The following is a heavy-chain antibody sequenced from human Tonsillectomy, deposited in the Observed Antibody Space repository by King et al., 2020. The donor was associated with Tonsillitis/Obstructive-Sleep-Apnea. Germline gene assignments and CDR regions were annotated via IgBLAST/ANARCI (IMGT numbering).Heavy chain of an antibody. CDR3: ARQDYDFWSGYWAHNWFDP. Sequence: LQLQESGPGLVKPSETLSLTCTVSGGSISSYYWSWIRQPPGKGLEWIGYIYYSGSTNYNPSLKSRVTISVDTSKNQFSLKLSSVTAADTAVYYCARQDYDFWSGYWAHNWFDPWGQGTLVTVSS. CDR1: GGSISSYY. V-gene: IGHV4-59*08. CDR2: IYYSGST. D-gene: IGHD3-3*01. J-gene: IGHJ5*02.